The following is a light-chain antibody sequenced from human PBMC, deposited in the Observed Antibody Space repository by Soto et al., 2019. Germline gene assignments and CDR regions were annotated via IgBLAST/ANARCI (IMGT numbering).Light chain of an antibody. J-gene: IGKJ2*02. CDR3: QQYGSSRT. CDR1: QSVSSSY. Sequence: EIVLTQSPGTLSLSPGERATLSCRASQSVSSSYLAWYQQKPGQAPRLLIYGASSRATGIPDRFSGSGSGTDFTLTISRLEPEDFAVYSCQQYGSSRTFGQGTKLEIK. V-gene: IGKV3-20*01. CDR2: GAS.